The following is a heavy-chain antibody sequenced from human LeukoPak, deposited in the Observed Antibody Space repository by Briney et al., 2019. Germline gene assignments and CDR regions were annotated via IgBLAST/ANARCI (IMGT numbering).Heavy chain of an antibody. CDR1: GYDFTSYG. D-gene: IGHD2-21*02. J-gene: IGHJ5*02. CDR2: ISTYSGRT. Sequence: ASVKVSCKASGYDFTSYGIRCVRQAPGQGLEWMGWISTYSGRTNYAQKYRVRVTFTADTSTNTAYMELRSLRSDDTALYFCARAAAGGDFCAPWGQGTRVTVSS. V-gene: IGHV1-18*01. CDR3: ARAAAGGDFCAP.